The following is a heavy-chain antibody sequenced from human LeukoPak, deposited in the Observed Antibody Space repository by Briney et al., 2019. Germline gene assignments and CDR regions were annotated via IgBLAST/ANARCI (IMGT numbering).Heavy chain of an antibody. V-gene: IGHV4-4*07. CDR1: GGSISSYY. J-gene: IGHJ3*02. Sequence: SETLSLTCTVSGGSISSYYWSWIRQPAGKGLEWIGRIYTSGSTNYNPSLKSRVTMSVDTSKNQFSLKLSSVTAADTAVYYCARVVPNYDFWSGYQPGAFDIWGQGTMVTVSS. CDR3: ARVVPNYDFWSGYQPGAFDI. D-gene: IGHD3-3*01. CDR2: IYTSGST.